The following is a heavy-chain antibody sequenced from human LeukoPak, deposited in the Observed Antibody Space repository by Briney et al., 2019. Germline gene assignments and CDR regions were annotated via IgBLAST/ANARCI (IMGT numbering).Heavy chain of an antibody. CDR1: GFTFRTYW. J-gene: IGHJ4*02. Sequence: GGSLRLSCAASGFTFRTYWMSWVRQAPGKRLEYVSGISANGGSTYYADSVKGKFTISRDNSKNTLYLQMSSLRPEDTAVYSCIQDWVATIVAPRHFDYWGQGTLVTVSS. D-gene: IGHD5-24*01. V-gene: IGHV3-64D*06. CDR2: ISANGGST. CDR3: IQDWVATIVAPRHFDY.